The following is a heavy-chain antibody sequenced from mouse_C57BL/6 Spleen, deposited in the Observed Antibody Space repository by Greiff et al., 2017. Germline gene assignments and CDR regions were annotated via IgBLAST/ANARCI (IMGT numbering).Heavy chain of an antibody. J-gene: IGHJ2*01. V-gene: IGHV14-3*01. Sequence: EVQLQQSVAELVRPGASVKLSCTASGFNINNTSMHWVKQRPEQGLEWIGRIDPANGNTKYAAKFQGKATITADTSSNTAYLQLIILTSRDTSIYYCARDGYYDYVDYWGQGTTLTVSS. CDR2: IDPANGNT. CDR3: ARDGYYDYVDY. CDR1: GFNINNTS. D-gene: IGHD2-3*01.